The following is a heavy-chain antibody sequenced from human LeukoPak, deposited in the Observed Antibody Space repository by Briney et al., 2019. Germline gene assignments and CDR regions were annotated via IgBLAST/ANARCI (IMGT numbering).Heavy chain of an antibody. CDR3: ARHEFTSSWSRSWIDY. V-gene: IGHV4-34*01. CDR1: GGSFSGYY. Sequence: SETLSLTCAVYGGSFSGYYWSWIRQPPGKGLEWIGEINHSGSTNYNPSLKSRVTISVDTSKNQFSLKLSSVTAADTAVYYCARHEFTSSWSRSWIDYWGQGTLVTVSS. J-gene: IGHJ4*02. D-gene: IGHD6-13*01. CDR2: INHSGST.